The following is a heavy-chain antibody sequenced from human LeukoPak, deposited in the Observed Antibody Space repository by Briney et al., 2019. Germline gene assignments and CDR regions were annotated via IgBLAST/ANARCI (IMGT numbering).Heavy chain of an antibody. CDR2: VHYDGPEK. D-gene: IGHD4-17*01. J-gene: IGHJ6*03. V-gene: IGHV3-30*02. CDR1: GFIFSNYG. Sequence: GGSLRLSCAASGFIFSNYGMHWVRQAPGKGLEWVAFVHYDGPEKYYGDSVKGRFSISRDNSKNTVYLQMNSLRAEDTAVYYCARDNDYGDYLFYYYYYMDVWGKGTTVTVSS. CDR3: ARDNDYGDYLFYYYYYMDV.